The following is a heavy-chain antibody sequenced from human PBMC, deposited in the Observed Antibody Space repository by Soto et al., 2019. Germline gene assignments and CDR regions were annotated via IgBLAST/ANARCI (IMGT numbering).Heavy chain of an antibody. CDR1: GYTFTSYD. CDR2: MNPSTGNT. CDR3: ARGRIVVAGGFDP. D-gene: IGHD6-19*01. J-gene: IGHJ5*02. Sequence: QVQLVQSGAEVKKPGASVKVSCKASGYTFTSYDIIWVRQATGQGLEWMGWMNPSTGNTDNAQKFQGRLTMTRNTSISTAYMELSSLRFEDTAPYYCARGRIVVAGGFDPWGQGTLVTVSS. V-gene: IGHV1-8*01.